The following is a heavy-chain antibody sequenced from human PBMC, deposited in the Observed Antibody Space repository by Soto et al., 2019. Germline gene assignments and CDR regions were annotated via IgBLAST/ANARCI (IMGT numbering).Heavy chain of an antibody. Sequence: VEDSFQGPRFNHSSHRNSGGRPAPGQGLEWMGWISAYNGNTNYAQKLQGRVTMTTDTSTSTAYMELRSLRSDDTAVYYCARGGYDEVVGVIDYWGQGTLVTVSS. D-gene: IGHD2-15*01. CDR2: ISAYNGNT. V-gene: IGHV1-18*01. CDR1: RFNHSSHR. CDR3: ARGGYDEVVGVIDY. J-gene: IGHJ4*02.